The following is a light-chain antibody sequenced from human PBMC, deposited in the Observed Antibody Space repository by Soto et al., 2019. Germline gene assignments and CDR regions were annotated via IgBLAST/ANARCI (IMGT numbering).Light chain of an antibody. CDR1: QSISSW. J-gene: IGKJ1*01. CDR2: DAS. Sequence: DIKMTQSPSTLSAYVGDRVTITCRASQSISSWLAWYQQKPGKAPKLLIYDASSLESGVPSRFSGSGSGTEFTLTISSLQPDDFATYYCQHYNSYGTFGQGTKV. CDR3: QHYNSYGT. V-gene: IGKV1-5*01.